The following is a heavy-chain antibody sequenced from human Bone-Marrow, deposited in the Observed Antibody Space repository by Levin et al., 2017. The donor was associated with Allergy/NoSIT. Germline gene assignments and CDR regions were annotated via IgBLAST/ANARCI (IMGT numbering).Heavy chain of an antibody. CDR3: AREVVGSIRGYFDL. D-gene: IGHD1-26*01. CDR1: GFSFSDSY. V-gene: IGHV3-11*05. CDR2: ITDSSSFT. Sequence: GGSLRLSCAASGFSFSDSYMTWIRQSPGKGLEWISYITDSSSFTNYADSVKGRFTISRDNAKNSLYLQMNSLRADDTAVYYCAREVVGSIRGYFDLWGRGTLVTVSS. J-gene: IGHJ2*01.